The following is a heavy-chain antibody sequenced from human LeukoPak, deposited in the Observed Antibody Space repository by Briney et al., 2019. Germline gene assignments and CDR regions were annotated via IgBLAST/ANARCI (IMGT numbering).Heavy chain of an antibody. D-gene: IGHD6-19*01. Sequence: PSETLSLTCTVSGGSISSSSYYWGWIRQPSGKGLEWIGSIHYSGSTYYNPSLKSRVTISVDTSKNQFSLKLSSVTAADTAVYYCASRPGIAVAGFDYWGQGTLVTVSS. J-gene: IGHJ4*02. CDR2: IHYSGST. CDR1: GGSISSSSYY. CDR3: ASRPGIAVAGFDY. V-gene: IGHV4-39*01.